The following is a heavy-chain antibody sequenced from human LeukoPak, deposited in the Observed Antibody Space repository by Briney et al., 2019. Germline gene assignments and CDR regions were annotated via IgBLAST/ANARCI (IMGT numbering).Heavy chain of an antibody. J-gene: IGHJ4*02. D-gene: IGHD6-19*01. Sequence: PGGSLRLSCAASGFTFSSYAMHWVRQAPGKGLGWVAVISYDGSNKYYADSVKGRFTISRDNSKNTLYLQMNSLRAEDTAVYYCAKSIPTIAVAVSTRQWGQGTLVTVSS. CDR1: GFTFSSYA. V-gene: IGHV3-30*04. CDR3: AKSIPTIAVAVSTRQ. CDR2: ISYDGSNK.